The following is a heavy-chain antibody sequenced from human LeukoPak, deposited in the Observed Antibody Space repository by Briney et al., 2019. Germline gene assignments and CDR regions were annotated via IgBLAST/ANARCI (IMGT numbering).Heavy chain of an antibody. J-gene: IGHJ5*02. D-gene: IGHD2-15*01. V-gene: IGHV1-24*01. CDR3: AGQLLPNNWFDP. CDR2: SDPEDGET. CDR1: GYTLTELS. Sequence: ASVKVSCKVSGYTLTELSMHWVRQAPGKGLEWMGGSDPEDGETIYAQKFQGRVTMTEDTSTDTAYMELSSLRSEDTAVYYCAGQLLPNNWFDPWGQGTLVTVSS.